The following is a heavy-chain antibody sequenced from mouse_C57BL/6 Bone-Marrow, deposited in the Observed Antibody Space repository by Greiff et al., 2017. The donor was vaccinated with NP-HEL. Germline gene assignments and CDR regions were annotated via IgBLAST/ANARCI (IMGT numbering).Heavy chain of an antibody. D-gene: IGHD2-10*01. CDR3: ARESSYYAYAMDY. V-gene: IGHV1-69*01. J-gene: IGHJ4*01. CDR2: IDPSDSYT. Sequence: VQLQQPGAELVMPGASVKLSCKASGYTFTSYWMHWVKQRPGQGLEWIGEIDPSDSYTNYNQKFKGKSTLNVDKSSSTAYMQRSSLTSKYSAVYFCARESSYYAYAMDYWGQGTSVTVSS. CDR1: GYTFTSYW.